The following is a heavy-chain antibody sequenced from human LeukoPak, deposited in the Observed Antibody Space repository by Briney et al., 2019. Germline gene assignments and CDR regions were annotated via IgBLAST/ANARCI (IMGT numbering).Heavy chain of an antibody. CDR2: ISSSGSTI. V-gene: IGHV3-48*03. J-gene: IGHJ4*02. Sequence: GGSLRLFCAASGFTFSSYEMNWVRQAPGKGLEWVSYISSSGSTIYYADSVKGRFTISRDNAKNSLYLQMNSLRAEDTAVYYCARDKGVRGVIQGLDYWGQGTLVTVSS. CDR1: GFTFSSYE. D-gene: IGHD3-10*01. CDR3: ARDKGVRGVIQGLDY.